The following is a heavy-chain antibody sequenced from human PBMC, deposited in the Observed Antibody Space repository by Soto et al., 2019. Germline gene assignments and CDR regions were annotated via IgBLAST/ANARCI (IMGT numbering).Heavy chain of an antibody. Sequence: QVHLVQSGAEVKKPGTSLKVSCKAYGYTFTDFYLHCVRQVPGRGPEWVGWFNPNSGGTNFGRKFQGRFITTSDTGSNTAYMELNGLTSDDAAVYYCARRAAPRMEADGIDFWGQGTMVTVSS. CDR1: GYTFTDFY. V-gene: IGHV1-2*02. CDR3: ARRAAPRMEADGIDF. CDR2: FNPNSGGT. J-gene: IGHJ3*01. D-gene: IGHD1-20*01.